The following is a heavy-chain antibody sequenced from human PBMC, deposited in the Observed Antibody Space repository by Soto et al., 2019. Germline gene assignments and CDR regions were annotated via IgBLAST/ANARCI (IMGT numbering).Heavy chain of an antibody. CDR1: GYSFTSYW. CDR2: IYPGDSDT. CDR3: ARHQGNIVYAFDI. J-gene: IGHJ3*02. Sequence: PGESLKISCQGSGYSFTSYWIGWVRQMPGKGLEWMGIIYPGDSDTRYSPSFQGQVTISADKSISTAYLQWSSLKASDTAMYYCARHQGNIVYAFDIWGQGTMVTVSS. D-gene: IGHD5-12*01. V-gene: IGHV5-51*01.